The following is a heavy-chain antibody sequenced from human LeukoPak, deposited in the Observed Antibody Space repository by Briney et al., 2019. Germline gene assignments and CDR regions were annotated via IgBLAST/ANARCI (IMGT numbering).Heavy chain of an antibody. CDR1: GDSVSRISDA. Sequence: SQTLSLTCAISGDSVSRISDAWNWIRLSPSRGLEWLGRTYYRSKWYNDYAVSVKSRITINPDTSKSQFSLQLNSVTPEDTAVYYCARLLAAAGLFDYWGQGTLVTVSS. CDR3: ARLLAAAGLFDY. CDR2: TYYRSKWYN. V-gene: IGHV6-1*01. D-gene: IGHD6-13*01. J-gene: IGHJ4*01.